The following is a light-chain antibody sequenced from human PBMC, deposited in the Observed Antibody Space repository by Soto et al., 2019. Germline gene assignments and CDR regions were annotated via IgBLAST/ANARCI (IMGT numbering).Light chain of an antibody. V-gene: IGKV1-33*01. CDR2: NAS. Sequence: DIQMTQSPSSLAAPVGDRVTITCQASEDINNSLSCYLQKPGKAPELLIYNASNLQTGVPSSFNGSGSGTDFTFTISSLQPEDIATYYCQQYDNLPITFGQGTRLEIK. CDR3: QQYDNLPIT. J-gene: IGKJ5*01. CDR1: EDINNS.